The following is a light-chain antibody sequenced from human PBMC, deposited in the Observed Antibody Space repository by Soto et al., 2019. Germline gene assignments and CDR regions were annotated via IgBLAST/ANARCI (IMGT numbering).Light chain of an antibody. Sequence: EIVLTQSPDILSLSPRERAALSCRASQSVSSYLAWYQQKPGQAPRLLIYDASNRATGIPARFSGSESGTDFTLTISSLEPEDFAVYYCHQRSNWPVTFGQGTRVEIK. V-gene: IGKV3-11*01. CDR3: HQRSNWPVT. CDR1: QSVSSY. CDR2: DAS. J-gene: IGKJ1*01.